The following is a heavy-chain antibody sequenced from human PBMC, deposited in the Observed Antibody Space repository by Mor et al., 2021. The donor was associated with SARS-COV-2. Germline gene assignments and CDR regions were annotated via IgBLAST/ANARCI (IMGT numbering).Heavy chain of an antibody. D-gene: IGHD3-16*01. Sequence: LEWVSALNGNGDSTYYPDSVKGRFTISRDNSKSTLYLQMKSLRAGDTAVYFCAKVALGGDYFHSWGQGILVTVSS. CDR3: AKVALGGDYFHS. CDR2: LNGNGDST. J-gene: IGHJ4*02. V-gene: IGHV3-23*01.